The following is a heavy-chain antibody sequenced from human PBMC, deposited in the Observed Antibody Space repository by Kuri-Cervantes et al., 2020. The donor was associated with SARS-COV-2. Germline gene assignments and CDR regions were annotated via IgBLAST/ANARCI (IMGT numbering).Heavy chain of an antibody. V-gene: IGHV5-10-1*01. J-gene: IGHJ5*02. D-gene: IGHD2-15*01. CDR3: ARHRAPATHNWFDP. Sequence: GGSLRLSCKGSGYSFTSYWISWVRQMPGKGLEWMGRIDPSDSYTNYSPSFQGHVTISADKSISTAYLQWSGLKASDTAMYYCARHRAPATHNWFDPWGQGTLVTVSS. CDR1: GYSFTSYW. CDR2: IDPSDSYT.